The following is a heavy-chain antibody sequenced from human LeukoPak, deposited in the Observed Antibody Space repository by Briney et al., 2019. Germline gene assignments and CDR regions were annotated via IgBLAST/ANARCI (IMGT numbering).Heavy chain of an antibody. CDR2: IIPIFGTA. Sequence: ASVTVSCKASGGTFNNYAISWVRQAPGQGLEWMGGIIPIFGTANYAQKFQGRVTITADESTSTAYMELSSLRSEDTAVYYCARDHRDGDMDYWGQGTLVTVSS. V-gene: IGHV1-69*13. CDR3: ARDHRDGDMDY. CDR1: GGTFNNYA. J-gene: IGHJ4*02. D-gene: IGHD4-17*01.